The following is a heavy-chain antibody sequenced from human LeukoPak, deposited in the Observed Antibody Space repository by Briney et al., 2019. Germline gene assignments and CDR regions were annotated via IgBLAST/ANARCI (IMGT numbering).Heavy chain of an antibody. V-gene: IGHV4-4*07. CDR2: ISSSRRV. D-gene: IGHD2/OR15-2a*01. CDR3: AALHYFGHGAPRT. Sequence: ALETLSLTCSVSGASINGYHWSWIRQSAGKGLEWIGRISSSRRVDYNASLENRISMSVDTSRNELLLQLRSVTAADSGVYYCAALHYFGHGAPRTWGQGTPVAVSS. J-gene: IGHJ5*02. CDR1: GASINGYH.